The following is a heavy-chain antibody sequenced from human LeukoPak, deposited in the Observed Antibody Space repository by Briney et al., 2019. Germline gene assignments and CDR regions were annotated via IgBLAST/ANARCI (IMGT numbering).Heavy chain of an antibody. CDR3: ARAGRSWYGEKGYYFDY. V-gene: IGHV3-66*02. J-gene: IGHJ4*02. D-gene: IGHD6-13*01. CDR1: GFTVSSNY. CDR2: IYSGGST. Sequence: GGSLRLSCAASGFTVSSNYMSWVRQTPGKGLEWVSVIYSGGSTYYADSVKGRFTISRDNSKNTLYLQMNSLRAEDTAVYYCARAGRSWYGEKGYYFDYWGQGTLVTVSS.